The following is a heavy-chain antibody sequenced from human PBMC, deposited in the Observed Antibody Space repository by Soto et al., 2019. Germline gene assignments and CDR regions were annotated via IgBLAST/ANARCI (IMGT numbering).Heavy chain of an antibody. CDR2: TYYSGRT. V-gene: IGHV4-39*01. Sequence: QLRLQESGPGLVKPSETVSLTCTVSGGSISGSTYYWGWIRQPPGKGLEYIGSTYYSGRTYYNPSLKSRVTVSVDTSKNQFSLNLNSVTAADTAVYYCARHGSGSPYPIDHWGQGTLVTVSS. CDR1: GGSISGSTYY. CDR3: ARHGSGSPYPIDH. D-gene: IGHD3-10*01. J-gene: IGHJ4*02.